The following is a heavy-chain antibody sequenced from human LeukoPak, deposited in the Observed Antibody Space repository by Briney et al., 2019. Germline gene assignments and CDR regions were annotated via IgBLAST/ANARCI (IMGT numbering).Heavy chain of an antibody. CDR3: AREITTSGHNWFDP. Sequence: GGSLRLSCVASGFTFSSYAMHWVRQAPGKGLEWVAVISDDGSNKYYADSVKGRFTISRDNSKNTLYLQMSSLRPEDTAVHYCAREITTSGHNWFDPWGQGTLVTVSS. CDR1: GFTFSSYA. J-gene: IGHJ5*02. D-gene: IGHD1-1*01. V-gene: IGHV3-30*04. CDR2: ISDDGSNK.